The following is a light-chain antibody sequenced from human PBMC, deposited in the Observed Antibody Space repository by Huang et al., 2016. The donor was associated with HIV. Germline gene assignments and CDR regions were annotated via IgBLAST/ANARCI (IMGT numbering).Light chain of an antibody. V-gene: IGKV1-33*01. CDR3: QQYDNHTWT. J-gene: IGKJ1*01. Sequence: DIQMTQSPSSLSASVGDRVTITCQASQDISNYLKWCQQKPGKAPKLLIYDASNLETGVPSRFSGSGSGTDFTFTISSLQPEDIATYYCQQYDNHTWTFGQGTKVEIK. CDR2: DAS. CDR1: QDISNY.